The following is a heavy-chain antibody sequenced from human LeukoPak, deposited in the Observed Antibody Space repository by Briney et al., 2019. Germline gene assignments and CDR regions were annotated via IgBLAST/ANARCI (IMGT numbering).Heavy chain of an antibody. CDR1: GFTFSNCW. Sequence: GGSLRLSCAASGFTFSNCWMHWVRQAPGKGLEWVAVISYDGTYKYHADSVKGRFTISRDNSKNTLYLQMNSLRAEDTAVYHCARGGNWGEDYWGQGTLVTVSS. CDR3: ARGGNWGEDY. J-gene: IGHJ4*02. D-gene: IGHD7-27*01. CDR2: ISYDGTYK. V-gene: IGHV3-30-3*01.